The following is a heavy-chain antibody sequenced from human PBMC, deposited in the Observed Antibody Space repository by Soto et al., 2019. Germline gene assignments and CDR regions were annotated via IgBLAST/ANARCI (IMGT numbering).Heavy chain of an antibody. Sequence: ASVKVSCKASGGTFSSYAISWVRQAPGQGLEWMGGIIPIFGTANYAQKFQGRVTITADESTSTAYMELSSLRSEDTAVYYCAREDCSSTSCYTPPDSINFWGQGTLVTVSS. V-gene: IGHV1-69*13. CDR3: AREDCSSTSCYTPPDSINF. CDR1: GGTFSSYA. J-gene: IGHJ4*02. CDR2: IIPIFGTA. D-gene: IGHD2-2*02.